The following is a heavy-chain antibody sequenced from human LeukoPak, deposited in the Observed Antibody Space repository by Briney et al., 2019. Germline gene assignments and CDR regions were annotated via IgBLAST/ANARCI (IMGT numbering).Heavy chain of an antibody. D-gene: IGHD1-26*01. Sequence: SETLSLTCTVSGGSITSGGYYWSWIRQHPGKGLEWIGHVYYSGRTYYNPSLKSRVTMSVDTSKNQFSLKLSSVTAADTAVYYCARELTYADYWGQGTLVTVSS. CDR1: GGSITSGGYY. CDR3: ARELTYADY. V-gene: IGHV4-30-4*08. J-gene: IGHJ4*02. CDR2: VYYSGRT.